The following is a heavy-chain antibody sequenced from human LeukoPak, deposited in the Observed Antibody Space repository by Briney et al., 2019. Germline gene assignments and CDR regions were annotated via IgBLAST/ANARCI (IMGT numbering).Heavy chain of an antibody. Sequence: ASVKVSCKASGYTFTSYYMHWVRQAPGQGLEWMGWIYPNSGGTNYAQKFQGRVTVTRDTSISTAYMELSRLRSDDTAVYYCARDKVPYYFDYWGQGTLVTVSS. J-gene: IGHJ4*02. D-gene: IGHD3-10*01. V-gene: IGHV1-2*02. CDR1: GYTFTSYY. CDR3: ARDKVPYYFDY. CDR2: IYPNSGGT.